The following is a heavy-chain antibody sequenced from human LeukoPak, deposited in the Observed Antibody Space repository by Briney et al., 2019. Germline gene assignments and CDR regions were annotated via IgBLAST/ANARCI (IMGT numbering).Heavy chain of an antibody. CDR3: ARKGVGGELGGFDY. CDR2: IKADGGEK. V-gene: IGHV3-7*03. Sequence: GGSLRLSCAASGFTFSSYAMSWVRQTPGKGLEWVAKIKADGGEKDHVASVKGRFTISRDNAKNSLYLQMNSLRAEDTALYHCARKGVGGELGGFDYWGQGTLVTVSS. J-gene: IGHJ4*02. CDR1: GFTFSSYA. D-gene: IGHD3-16*01.